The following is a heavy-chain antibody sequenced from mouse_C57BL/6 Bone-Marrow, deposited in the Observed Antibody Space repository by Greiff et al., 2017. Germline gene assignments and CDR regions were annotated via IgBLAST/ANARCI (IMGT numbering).Heavy chain of an antibody. V-gene: IGHV1-81*01. CDR1: GYTFTSYG. CDR3: ATYYSKEGAMDY. J-gene: IGHJ4*01. D-gene: IGHD2-5*01. CDR2: IYPRSGNT. Sequence: VQLQQSGAELARPGASVKLSCKASGYTFTSYGISWVKQRTGQGLEWIGEIYPRSGNTYYNEKFKGKATLTPDKSSSTAYMELRSLTSEDSAVYFCATYYSKEGAMDYWGQGTSVTVSS.